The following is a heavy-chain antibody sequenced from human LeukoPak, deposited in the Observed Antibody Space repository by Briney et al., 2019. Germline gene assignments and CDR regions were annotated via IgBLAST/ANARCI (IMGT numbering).Heavy chain of an antibody. D-gene: IGHD5-24*01. J-gene: IGHJ3*02. CDR3: ARVARWLQFCAFDI. CDR2: IKQDGSEK. Sequence: PGGSLRLSCAASGFTFSSFAMSWVRQAPGKGLEWVANIKQDGSEKYYVDSVKGRFTISRDNAKNSLYLQMNSLRAEDTAVYYCARVARWLQFCAFDIWGQGTMVTVSS. CDR1: GFTFSSFA. V-gene: IGHV3-7*01.